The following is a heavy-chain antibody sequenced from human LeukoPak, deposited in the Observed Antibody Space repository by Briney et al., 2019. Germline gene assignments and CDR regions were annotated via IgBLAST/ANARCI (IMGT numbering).Heavy chain of an antibody. Sequence: PGGSLRLSCAASGFTFSNYGMHWVRQAPGKGLEWVAVISYDASKQYYADSVKGRFTISRDSSKNTLYLQMNSLRPDDTAVYYCAKCGYSSYGGNWFDPWGQGTLVTASS. CDR2: ISYDASKQ. V-gene: IGHV3-30*18. CDR3: AKCGYSSYGGNWFDP. CDR1: GFTFSNYG. J-gene: IGHJ5*02. D-gene: IGHD5-12*01.